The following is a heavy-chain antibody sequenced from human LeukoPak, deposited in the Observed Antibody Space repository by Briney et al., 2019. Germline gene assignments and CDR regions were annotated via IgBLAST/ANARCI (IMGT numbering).Heavy chain of an antibody. Sequence: PSETLSLTCTVSGGSISSYYWSWIRQPPGKGLEWIGYIYYSGSTNYNPSLKSRVTISVDTSKNQFSLKLSSVTAADTAVYYCARRAMSSGYDGWYFDLWGRGTLVTVSS. CDR1: GGSISSYY. CDR3: ARRAMSSGYDGWYFDL. CDR2: IYYSGST. J-gene: IGHJ2*01. D-gene: IGHD3-22*01. V-gene: IGHV4-59*01.